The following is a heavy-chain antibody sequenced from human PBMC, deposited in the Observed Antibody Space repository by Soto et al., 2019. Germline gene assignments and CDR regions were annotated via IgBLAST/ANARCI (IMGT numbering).Heavy chain of an antibody. D-gene: IGHD1-7*01. Sequence: SETLSLTCTVSGGSISSSSYYWGWIRQPPGKGLEWIGSIYYSGSTYYNPSLKSRVTISVDTSKNQFSLKLSSVTAADTAVYYCAREMGTWLSNSVFDPWGQGTLVTVSS. V-gene: IGHV4-39*02. CDR1: GGSISSSSYY. CDR2: IYYSGST. J-gene: IGHJ5*02. CDR3: AREMGTWLSNSVFDP.